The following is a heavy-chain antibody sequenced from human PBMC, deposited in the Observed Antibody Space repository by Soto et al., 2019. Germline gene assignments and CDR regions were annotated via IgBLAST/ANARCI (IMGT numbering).Heavy chain of an antibody. J-gene: IGHJ6*02. D-gene: IGHD4-17*01. CDR3: ARGYGGNALYYYYGMDV. CDR1: GFTFSSYA. Sequence: QVQLVESGGGVVQPGRSLRLSCAASGFTFSSYAMHWVRQAPGKGLEWVAVIWYDGSNKYYADSVKGRFTISRDNSKNTLYLQMNSLRAEDTAVYYCARGYGGNALYYYYGMDVWGQGTTVTVSS. V-gene: IGHV3-33*08. CDR2: IWYDGSNK.